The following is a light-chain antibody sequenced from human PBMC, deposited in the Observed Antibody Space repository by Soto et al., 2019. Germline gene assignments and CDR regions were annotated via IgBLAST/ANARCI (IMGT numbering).Light chain of an antibody. CDR3: SSYATSSTLDV. J-gene: IGLJ1*01. V-gene: IGLV2-14*03. CDR2: DVS. CDR1: SGDIGGYDY. Sequence: QSVLTQPASVSGSAGQSITISCTGTSGDIGGYDYVSWYQHHPGKAPRLILYDVSNRPSGVSNRFSGSKSGNTASLTISGLQAEDEAEYYCSSYATSSTLDVFGTGTKVTVL.